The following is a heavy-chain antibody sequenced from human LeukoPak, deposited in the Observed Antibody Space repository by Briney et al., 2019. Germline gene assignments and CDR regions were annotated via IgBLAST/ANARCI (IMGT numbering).Heavy chain of an antibody. J-gene: IGHJ4*02. D-gene: IGHD6-13*01. CDR1: GFSVSSSY. CDR2: IYGGGSGCST. Sequence: GGSLRLSCAASGFSVSSSYMSWVRQAPGKGLEGVAVIYGGGSGCSTTYAACVKGRFPISRDNSKNTLYLQMNSLRAEHTAVYYCARIAAAGPFDYWGQGTLVTVSS. V-gene: IGHV3-53*01. CDR3: ARIAAAGPFDY.